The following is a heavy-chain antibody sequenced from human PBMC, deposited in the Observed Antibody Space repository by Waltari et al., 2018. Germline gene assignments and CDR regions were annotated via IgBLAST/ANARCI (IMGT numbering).Heavy chain of an antibody. CDR3: AGDYYDFWSGYPDAFDI. D-gene: IGHD3-3*01. CDR1: GYSISSGYY. Sequence: QVQLQESGPGLVKPSETLSLTCTVSGYSISSGYYWGWLRQPPGKGLEWIGSIYHSGSTYYNPSLKSRVTISVDTSKNQFSLKLSSVTAADTAVYYCAGDYYDFWSGYPDAFDIWGQGTMVTVSS. V-gene: IGHV4-38-2*02. CDR2: IYHSGST. J-gene: IGHJ3*02.